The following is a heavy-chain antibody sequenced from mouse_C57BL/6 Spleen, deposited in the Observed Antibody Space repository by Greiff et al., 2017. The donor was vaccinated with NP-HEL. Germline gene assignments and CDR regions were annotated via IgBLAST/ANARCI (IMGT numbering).Heavy chain of an antibody. D-gene: IGHD3-1*01. Sequence: QVQLQQSGPELVKPGASVKISCKASGYAFSSSWMNWVKQRPGKGLEWIGRIYPGDGDTNYNGKFKGKATLTADKSSSTAYMQLSSLTSEDSAVYFCASRGYYLDYWGQGTTLTVSS. J-gene: IGHJ2*01. CDR1: GYAFSSSW. CDR2: IYPGDGDT. V-gene: IGHV1-82*01. CDR3: ASRGYYLDY.